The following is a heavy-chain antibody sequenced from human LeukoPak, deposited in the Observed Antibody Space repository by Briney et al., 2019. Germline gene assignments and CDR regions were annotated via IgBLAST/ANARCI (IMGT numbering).Heavy chain of an antibody. CDR3: ARRAGAYSHPYDY. J-gene: IGHJ4*02. Sequence: GGSLRLSCAASGFTFSSSRMDWVRQAPGKGLERVPFIYSDNTHYSDSVKGRCTISRDNFKNTLYLQMNSLRAEDTAVYYCARRAGAYSHPYDYWGQGTLVTVSS. CDR1: GFTFSSSR. V-gene: IGHV3-53*01. CDR2: IYSDNT. D-gene: IGHD4/OR15-4a*01.